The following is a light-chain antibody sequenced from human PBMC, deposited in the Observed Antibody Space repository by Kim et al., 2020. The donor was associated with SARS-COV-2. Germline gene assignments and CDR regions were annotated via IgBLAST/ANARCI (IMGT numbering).Light chain of an antibody. V-gene: IGKV2-30*02. CDR1: QSLEHSDGNTY. J-gene: IGKJ5*01. Sequence: DVVLTQSLLSLPVILGQSASFSCRSSQSLEHSDGNTYLIWFHQGPGQSPRRLLYKVSHRDSGVPDRFSGSGSGTDFTLWINRVEAEDVGVYYCMQGTHWLLTFGQGTRLEIK. CDR2: KVS. CDR3: MQGTHWLLT.